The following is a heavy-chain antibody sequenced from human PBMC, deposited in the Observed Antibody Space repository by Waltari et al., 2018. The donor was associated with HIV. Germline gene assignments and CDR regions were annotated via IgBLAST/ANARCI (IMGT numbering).Heavy chain of an antibody. V-gene: IGHV3-53*01. CDR2: IYSGGST. Sequence: EVQLVESGGGLIQPGGSLRLSCAASGLHASGNHMSWVRQDPGKGLEWVSVIYSGGSTYYADSVKGRFTSSRDNSKNTLYLQMNSLRAEDTAVYYCARSGLIGCWGRGTLVTVSS. J-gene: IGHJ2*01. CDR3: ARSGLIGC. CDR1: GLHASGNH. D-gene: IGHD3-16*01.